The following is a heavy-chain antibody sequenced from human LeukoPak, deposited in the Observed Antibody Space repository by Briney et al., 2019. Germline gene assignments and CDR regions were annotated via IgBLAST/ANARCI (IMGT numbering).Heavy chain of an antibody. D-gene: IGHD6-13*01. Sequence: GGSLRLSGAASGFTFSSYAMSWVRQAPGKGLEWVSAISGSGGSTYYADSVKGRFTISRDNSKNTLYLHMNSLSAEDTAVYYCAKGAAAAVDNYYSYGMDVWGQGTTVTVSS. V-gene: IGHV3-23*01. CDR1: GFTFSSYA. CDR2: ISGSGGST. CDR3: AKGAAAAVDNYYSYGMDV. J-gene: IGHJ6*02.